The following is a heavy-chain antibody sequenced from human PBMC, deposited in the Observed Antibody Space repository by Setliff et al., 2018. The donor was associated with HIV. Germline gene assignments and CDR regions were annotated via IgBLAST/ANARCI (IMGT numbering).Heavy chain of an antibody. Sequence: SETLSLTCAVYGGSFSGYYWSWIRQPPGKGLEWIGRIYTSGSTNYNPSLKSRVTMSVDTSKNQFSLKLSSVTAADTAVYYCARSKISGSNHETYGFDVWGQGILVTVSS. V-gene: IGHV4-59*10. J-gene: IGHJ5*02. CDR2: IYTSGST. D-gene: IGHD1-26*01. CDR1: GGSFSGYY. CDR3: ARSKISGSNHETYGFDV.